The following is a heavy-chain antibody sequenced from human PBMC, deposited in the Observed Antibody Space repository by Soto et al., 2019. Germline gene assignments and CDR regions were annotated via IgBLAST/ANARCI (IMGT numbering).Heavy chain of an antibody. D-gene: IGHD3-9*01. CDR2: IYYSGST. Sequence: ASETLSLTCTVSGGSISSYYWSWIRQPPGKGLEWIGYIYYSGSTNYNPSLKSRVTISVDTSKNQFSLKLSSVTAADTAVYYCARLYYDILTGYYDYYYYYMDVWGKGTTVTVSS. J-gene: IGHJ6*03. V-gene: IGHV4-59*01. CDR1: GGSISSYY. CDR3: ARLYYDILTGYYDYYYYYMDV.